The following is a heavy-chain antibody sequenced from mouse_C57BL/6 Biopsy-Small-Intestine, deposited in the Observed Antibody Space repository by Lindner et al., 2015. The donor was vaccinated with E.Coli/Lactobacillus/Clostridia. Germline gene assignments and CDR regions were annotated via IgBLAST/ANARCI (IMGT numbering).Heavy chain of an antibody. J-gene: IGHJ4*01. CDR3: ARAVTAFGVVTSLDY. Sequence: SVKVSCKTSGYTFNNYGISWVRQAPGEGLEWMGWISAHTGDTQYSQKFQGRVTMTTDTSTNTAYMELRNLKSDDTAVFYCARAVTAFGVVTSLDYWGQGTVVTVSS. V-gene: IGHV1-84*02. CDR1: GYTFNNYG. D-gene: IGHD1-2*01. CDR2: ISAHTGDT.